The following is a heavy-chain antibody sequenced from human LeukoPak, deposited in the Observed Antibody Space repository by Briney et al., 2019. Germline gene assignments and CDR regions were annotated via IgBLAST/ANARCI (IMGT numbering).Heavy chain of an antibody. V-gene: IGHV3-23*01. J-gene: IGHJ4*02. D-gene: IGHD6-13*01. Sequence: PGGSLRLSCAASGFTFSRYAIRWLRQAPGKALEWVTAISGSGGSTHHADSVEGRFHIPRDNSKNTLYLQMNSLRAENTAVYYCAKLGGAAGFNYCDYWGQGTLVTVSS. CDR2: ISGSGGST. CDR3: AKLGGAAGFNYCDY. CDR1: GFTFSRYA.